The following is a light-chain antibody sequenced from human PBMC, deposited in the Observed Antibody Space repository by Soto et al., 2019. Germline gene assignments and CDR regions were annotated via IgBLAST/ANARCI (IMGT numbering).Light chain of an antibody. Sequence: QPVLTQSPSASASLGASVKLTCTLSSGHSRYAIAWHQQQPEKGPRYLMKLNSDGSHSKGDGIPDRFSGSSSGAERYLTISGLQSEDEADYSCQTWGTGTVVFGGGTKLTVL. CDR1: SGHSRYA. CDR3: QTWGTGTVV. V-gene: IGLV4-69*01. J-gene: IGLJ2*01. CDR2: LNSDGSH.